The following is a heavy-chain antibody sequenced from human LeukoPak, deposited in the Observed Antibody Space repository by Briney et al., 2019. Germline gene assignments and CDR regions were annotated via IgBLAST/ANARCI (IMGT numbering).Heavy chain of an antibody. J-gene: IGHJ5*02. CDR2: INPNSGGT. CDR3: ARGYCSGGSCYSVENWFDP. D-gene: IGHD2-15*01. V-gene: IGHV1-2*06. CDR1: GYTFTGYY. Sequence: ATVKASCKAAGYTFTGYYMFWVRQAPGQGLEWMGRINPNSGGTNYAQKFQGRVTMTRDTSISTAHTELSRLRSDDTAVYYCARGYCSGGSCYSVENWFDPWGQGTLVTVSS.